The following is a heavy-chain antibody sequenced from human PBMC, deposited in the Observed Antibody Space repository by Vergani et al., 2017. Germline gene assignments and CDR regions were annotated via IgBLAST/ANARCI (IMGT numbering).Heavy chain of an antibody. V-gene: IGHV3-30*01. J-gene: IGHJ4*02. Sequence: QVQLVESGGGVVQPGRSLRLSCAASGFTFSSYAMHWVRQAPGKGLELVAVISYDGSNKYYADSVKGRFTISRDNSKNTLYLQMNSLRAEDTAVYYCARDPILPSGSFAYYFDYWGQGTLVTVSS. CDR2: ISYDGSNK. CDR1: GFTFSSYA. CDR3: ARDPILPSGSFAYYFDY. D-gene: IGHD1-26*01.